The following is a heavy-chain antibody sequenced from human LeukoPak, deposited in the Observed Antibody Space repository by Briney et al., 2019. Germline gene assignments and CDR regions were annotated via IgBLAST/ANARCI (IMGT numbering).Heavy chain of an antibody. J-gene: IGHJ4*02. CDR3: ARDPGIVGATDYFDY. Sequence: PGGSLRLSCAASGFTFSSYAMHWVRQAPGKGLEWVAVISYDGSNKYYADSVKGRFTISRDNSKNTLYLQMNSLRAEDTAVYYCARDPGIVGATDYFDYWGQGTLVTVSS. CDR1: GFTFSSYA. V-gene: IGHV3-30-3*01. CDR2: ISYDGSNK. D-gene: IGHD1-26*01.